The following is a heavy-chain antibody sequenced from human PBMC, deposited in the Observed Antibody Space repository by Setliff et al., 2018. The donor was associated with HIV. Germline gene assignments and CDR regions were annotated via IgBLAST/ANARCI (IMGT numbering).Heavy chain of an antibody. CDR1: GDSFRSHA. D-gene: IGHD6-6*01. J-gene: IGHJ4*02. Sequence: ASVKVSCKASGDSFRSHAISWVRQAPGQGLEWMGRVVPQYRITKYAQKFQGRVSITADESTTTVYLEVRSLRAEDTAIYYCARDGGRSSPHGYWGQGTLVTVSS. CDR2: VVPQYRIT. CDR3: ARDGGRSSPHGY. V-gene: IGHV1-69*13.